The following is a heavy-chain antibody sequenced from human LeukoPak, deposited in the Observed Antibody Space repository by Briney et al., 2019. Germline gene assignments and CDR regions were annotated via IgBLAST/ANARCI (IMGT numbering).Heavy chain of an antibody. CDR2: IHIDGTT. Sequence: GGSLRLSCAASGPTVSNNYMNWVRQAPGKGLEWVSVIHIDGTTYYADSVKGRFTISRDNSKNTAYLKINSLRPEDTALYYCASGSDSSYWGQGTLVTVSS. J-gene: IGHJ4*02. V-gene: IGHV3-66*02. D-gene: IGHD6-19*01. CDR1: GPTVSNNY. CDR3: ASGSDSSY.